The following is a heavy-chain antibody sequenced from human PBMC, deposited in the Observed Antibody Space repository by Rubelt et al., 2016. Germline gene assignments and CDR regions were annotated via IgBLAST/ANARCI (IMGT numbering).Heavy chain of an antibody. CDR2: IWYDGSNK. Sequence: VQLVESGGGLVQPGGSLRLSCAASGFTFSNYWMTWVRQAPGKGLEWVAVIWYDGSNKYYADSVKGRFTISRDNSKNTLYLQMNSLKTEDTAVYYCSTGAKGYAMDVWGQGTTVTVSS. CDR3: STGAKGYAMDV. D-gene: IGHD4/OR15-4a*01. J-gene: IGHJ6*02. CDR1: GFTFSNYW. V-gene: IGHV3-33*08.